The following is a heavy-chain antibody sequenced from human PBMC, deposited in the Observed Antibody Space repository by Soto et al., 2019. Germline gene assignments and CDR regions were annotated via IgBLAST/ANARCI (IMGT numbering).Heavy chain of an antibody. CDR1: GGTFSSYA. CDR3: ASMAGASSGYYCYYFDY. Sequence: QVQLVQSGAEVKKPGSSVKVSCKASGGTFSSYAISWVRQAPGQGLEWMGGIIPIFGTANYAQKFQGSVTITSDESTSPADVELSSLRSKDTAVYYCASMAGASSGYYCYYFDYWGQGTLVTVSS. D-gene: IGHD3-22*01. J-gene: IGHJ4*02. V-gene: IGHV1-69*05. CDR2: IIPIFGTA.